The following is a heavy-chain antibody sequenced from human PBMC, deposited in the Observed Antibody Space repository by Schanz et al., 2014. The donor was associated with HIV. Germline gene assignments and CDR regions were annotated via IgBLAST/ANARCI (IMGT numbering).Heavy chain of an antibody. V-gene: IGHV1-69*06. D-gene: IGHD3-3*01. Sequence: QVQLVQSGAEVKKPGSSVKVSCKASGGTFMTYAINWVRQAPGQGLEWMGGIIPVFGTTNYAQKFQGRVTITADKSTSTAYMELSSLRSEDTAVYYCARGECDFWSGYCPHFHYFDLDVWGPGTSVTVSS. CDR2: IIPVFGTT. CDR1: GGTFMTYA. CDR3: ARGECDFWSGYCPHFHYFDLDV. J-gene: IGHJ6*02.